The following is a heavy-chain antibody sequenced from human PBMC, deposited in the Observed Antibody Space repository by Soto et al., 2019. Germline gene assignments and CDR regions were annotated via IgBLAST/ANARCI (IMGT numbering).Heavy chain of an antibody. CDR1: GGSISTGNW. CDR3: ARIGTVSLDF. CDR2: IFRSGNT. D-gene: IGHD4-17*01. V-gene: IGHV4-4*02. Sequence: LSLTCTVSGGSISTGNWWTWVRQSPEKGLEWIGEIFRSGNTYYNPSFKSRVTISVDNSNNQFSLRLNSVTAADTAVYYCARIGTVSLDFWGPGTLVTVSS. J-gene: IGHJ4*02.